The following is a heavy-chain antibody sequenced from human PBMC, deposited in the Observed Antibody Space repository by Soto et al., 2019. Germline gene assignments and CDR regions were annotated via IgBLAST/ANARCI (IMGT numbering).Heavy chain of an antibody. CDR1: GYTFTSHG. V-gene: IGHV1-18*01. D-gene: IGHD2-2*02. CDR2: ISAYNGNT. J-gene: IGHJ6*02. CDR3: ARDRDIVLVPEAITGMDV. Sequence: QDQLVQSGAEVKKPGASVKVSCKASGYTFTSHGISWVRQARGQGLEWMGWISAYNGNTNYAQKVQGRVTMTTDTSTSTAYMELRTLSSDDTAVYYCARDRDIVLVPEAITGMDVWGQGTTVTVSS.